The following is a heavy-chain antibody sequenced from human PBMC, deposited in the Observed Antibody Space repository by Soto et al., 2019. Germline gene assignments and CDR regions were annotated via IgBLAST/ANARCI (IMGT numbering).Heavy chain of an antibody. J-gene: IGHJ3*01. CDR1: GDSIRNSYY. D-gene: IGHD2-2*01. CDR2: IYYSGIT. CDR3: ARPRDVYSTSGAFDL. Sequence: SETLSLTCTVSGDSIRNSYYWNWIRQPPGKGLDWIGYIYYSGITYYNPSPKSRVTMSVDPSKNQFSLTLTSVTATDTAVYYCARPRDVYSTSGAFDLSGPATMFTDS. V-gene: IGHV4-59*12.